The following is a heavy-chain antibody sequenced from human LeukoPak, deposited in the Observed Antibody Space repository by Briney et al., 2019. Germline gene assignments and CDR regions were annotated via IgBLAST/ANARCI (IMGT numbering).Heavy chain of an antibody. D-gene: IGHD1-1*01. V-gene: IGHV4-59*01. CDR2: MHYSGDT. J-gene: IGHJ4*02. Sequence: PSETLSLTCTVSGGSISTYYWSWIRQPPGKGLEWIGSMHYSGDTKYNPSLESRVSLSIDTSKQQFSLRLSFVTAADTAVYYCARDLELERNRWNYFESWGQGTLVTVSS. CDR3: ARDLELERNRWNYFES. CDR1: GGSISTYY.